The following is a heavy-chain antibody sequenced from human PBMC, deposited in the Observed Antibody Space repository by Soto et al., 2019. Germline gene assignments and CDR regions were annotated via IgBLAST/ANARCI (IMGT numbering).Heavy chain of an antibody. D-gene: IGHD1-7*01. J-gene: IGHJ5*02. CDR1: GFTVSSNY. CDR2: IYSGGST. CDR3: ARTESGTFDP. Sequence: GGSLRLSCAASGFTVSSNYMSWVRQAPGKGLEWVSVIYSGGSTYYADSVKGRFTIARHNSKNTLYLQMNSLRAEDTAVYYCARTESGTFDPWGQGTLVTVSS. V-gene: IGHV3-53*04.